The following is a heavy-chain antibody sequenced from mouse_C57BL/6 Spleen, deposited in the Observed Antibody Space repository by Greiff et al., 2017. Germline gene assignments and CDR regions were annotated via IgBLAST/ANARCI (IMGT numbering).Heavy chain of an antibody. D-gene: IGHD1-1*01. Sequence: EVKLVESGGDLVKPGGSLKLSCAASGFTFSSYGMSWVRQTPDKRLEWVATISSGGSYTYYPDSVKGRFTISRDNAKNTLYLQMSSLKSEDTAMYYCASPYGSSPVAYWGQGTLVTVSA. V-gene: IGHV5-6*01. J-gene: IGHJ3*01. CDR2: ISSGGSYT. CDR1: GFTFSSYG. CDR3: ASPYGSSPVAY.